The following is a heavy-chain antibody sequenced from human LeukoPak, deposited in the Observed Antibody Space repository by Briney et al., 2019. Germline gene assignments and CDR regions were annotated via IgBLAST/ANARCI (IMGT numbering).Heavy chain of an antibody. V-gene: IGHV4-4*07. CDR2: IYTSGSA. CDR1: GGSISSYY. D-gene: IGHD3-16*01. Sequence: PSETLSLTCIVSGGSISSYYWSWIRQPAGEGLEWIGRIYTSGSANYNPSLKSRVTMSVDTSKNQFSLKLSSVTAADTAVYYCAGGAVRSSHSYDYWGQGTLVTVSS. J-gene: IGHJ4*02. CDR3: AGGAVRSSHSYDY.